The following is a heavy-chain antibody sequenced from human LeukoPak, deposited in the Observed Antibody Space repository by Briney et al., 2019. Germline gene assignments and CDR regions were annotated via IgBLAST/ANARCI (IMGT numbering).Heavy chain of an antibody. V-gene: IGHV3-9*03. CDR2: ISWNSGSI. J-gene: IGHJ3*02. D-gene: IGHD1-1*01. Sequence: PGGSLRLSCAASGFTFDDYAMHWVRQAPGKGLEWVSGISWNSGSIGYADSVKGRFTISRDNAKNSLYLQMNSLRAEDMALYYCAKAEDWNPLAAAFDIWGQGTMVTVSS. CDR3: AKAEDWNPLAAAFDI. CDR1: GFTFDDYA.